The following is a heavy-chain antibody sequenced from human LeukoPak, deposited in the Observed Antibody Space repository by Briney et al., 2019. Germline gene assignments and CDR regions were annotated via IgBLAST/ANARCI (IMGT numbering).Heavy chain of an antibody. CDR2: IYYSWIT. J-gene: IGHJ5*02. D-gene: IGHD2-2*01. CDR3: ARDRDKYCSSTSCQNWFDP. V-gene: IGHV4-59*01. CDR1: GGSISSYY. Sequence: SETLSLTCTVSGGSISSYYWSWIRQPPGNGLEWIGEIYYSWITNYHLSLKSRFTISVDTSKNQFSLKLSSVHAADTAVYYCARDRDKYCSSTSCQNWFDPWGQGTLVTVSS.